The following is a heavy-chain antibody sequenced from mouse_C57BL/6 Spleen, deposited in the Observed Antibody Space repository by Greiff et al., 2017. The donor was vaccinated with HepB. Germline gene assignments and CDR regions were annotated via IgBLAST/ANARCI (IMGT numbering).Heavy chain of an antibody. D-gene: IGHD1-1*01. V-gene: IGHV1-64*01. CDR1: GYTFTSYW. CDR3: ARSGYYGSSSWYFDV. J-gene: IGHJ1*03. CDR2: IHPNSGST. Sequence: QVQLQQPGAELVKPGASVKLSCKASGYTFTSYWMHWVKQRPGQGLEWIGMIHPNSGSTNYNEKVKSKATLTVDKSSSTAYMQLSSLTSEDSAVYYCARSGYYGSSSWYFDVWGTGPTVTVSS.